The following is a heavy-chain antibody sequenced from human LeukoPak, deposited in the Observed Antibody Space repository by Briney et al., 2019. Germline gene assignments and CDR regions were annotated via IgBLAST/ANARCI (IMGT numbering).Heavy chain of an antibody. CDR3: ARDKYSSSPYYFDY. D-gene: IGHD6-6*01. J-gene: IGHJ4*02. V-gene: IGHV3-21*01. CDR1: GFTFSSYG. CDR2: ISSSSSYI. Sequence: PGGTLRLSCAASGFTFSSYGMSWVRQAPGKGLEWVSSISSSSSYIYYADSVKGRFTISRDNAKNSLYLQMNSLRAEDTAVYYCARDKYSSSPYYFDYWGQGTLVTVSS.